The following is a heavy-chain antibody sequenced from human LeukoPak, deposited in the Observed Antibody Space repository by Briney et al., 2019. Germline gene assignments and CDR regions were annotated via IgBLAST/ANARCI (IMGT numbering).Heavy chain of an antibody. CDR2: INHSGST. V-gene: IGHV4-34*01. J-gene: IGHJ4*02. CDR1: GGSFSGYY. Sequence: PSETLSLTCAVYGGSFSGYYWSWIRQPPGKGLEWIGEINHSGSTNYNPSLKSRVTISVDTSKNQFSLKLSSVTAADTAVYYCARGRVRSYSSSWYGNDYWGQGTLVTVSS. CDR3: ARGRVRSYSSSWYGNDY. D-gene: IGHD6-13*01.